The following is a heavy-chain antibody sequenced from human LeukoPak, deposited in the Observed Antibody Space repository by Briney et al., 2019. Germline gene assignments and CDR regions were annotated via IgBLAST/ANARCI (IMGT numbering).Heavy chain of an antibody. CDR3: AREQNYDSSGYTHYYYYYGMDV. J-gene: IGHJ6*02. Sequence: SVKVSCKASGGTFSSYAISWVRQAPGQGLEWMGRIIPILGIANYAQKFQGRVTITADKSTSTAYMELSSLRSEDTAVYYCAREQNYDSSGYTHYYYYYGMDVWGQGTTVTVSS. D-gene: IGHD3-22*01. CDR1: GGTFSSYA. V-gene: IGHV1-69*04. CDR2: IIPILGIA.